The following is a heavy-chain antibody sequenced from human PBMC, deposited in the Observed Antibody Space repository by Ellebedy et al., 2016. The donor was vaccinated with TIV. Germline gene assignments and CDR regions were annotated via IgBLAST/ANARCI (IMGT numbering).Heavy chain of an antibody. D-gene: IGHD3-10*01. Sequence: GESLKISCAASGFTFSSYAMHWVRQAPGKGLEWVAVISYDGSNKYYADSVKGRFTISRDNSKNTLYLQMNSLRAEDTAVYYCARRAGITMVRGGGAFDPWGQGTLVTVSS. J-gene: IGHJ5*02. CDR3: ARRAGITMVRGGGAFDP. V-gene: IGHV3-30*01. CDR1: GFTFSSYA. CDR2: ISYDGSNK.